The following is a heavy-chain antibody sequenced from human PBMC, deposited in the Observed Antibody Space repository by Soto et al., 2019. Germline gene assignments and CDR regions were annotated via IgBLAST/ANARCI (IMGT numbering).Heavy chain of an antibody. V-gene: IGHV4-39*01. J-gene: IGHJ4*02. CDR3: ARQSEIVVVPAATDYFDY. CDR1: GGSISSSSYY. D-gene: IGHD2-2*01. CDR2: IYYSGST. Sequence: QLQLQESGPGLVKPSETLSLTCTVSGGSISSSSYYWGWIRQPPGKGLEWIGSIYYSGSTYYNPSLKSRVTISVDTSKNQFSLNLSSVTAADTAVYYCARQSEIVVVPAATDYFDYWGQGTLVTVSS.